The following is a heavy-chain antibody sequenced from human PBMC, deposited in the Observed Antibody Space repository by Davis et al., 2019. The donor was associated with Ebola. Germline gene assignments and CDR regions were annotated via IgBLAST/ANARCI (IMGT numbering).Heavy chain of an antibody. CDR2: IKQDGSEK. CDR1: GFTFSSYW. V-gene: IGHV3-7*03. J-gene: IGHJ4*02. D-gene: IGHD3-10*01. Sequence: GESLKISCAASGFTFSSYWMSWVRQAPGKGLEWVANIKQDGSEKYYVDSVKGRFTISRDNAKNSLYLQMNSLRAEDTAVYYCASPTLYGSGSYPFDYWGQGTLVTVSS. CDR3: ASPTLYGSGSYPFDY.